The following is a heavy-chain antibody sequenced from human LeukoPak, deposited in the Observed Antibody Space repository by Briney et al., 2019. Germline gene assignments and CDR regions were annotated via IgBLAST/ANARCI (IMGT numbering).Heavy chain of an antibody. J-gene: IGHJ4*02. CDR1: GGSISLYY. Sequence: PSETLSLTCTVSGGSISLYYWSWIRQPAGKGLEWIGRIFSSGSTNYNPSLKGRVTMSVDTSQNHFSLRLSSVTAADTAVYYCARMGQLLNLDYWGQGTLVTVSS. V-gene: IGHV4-4*07. CDR2: IFSSGST. D-gene: IGHD4-11*01. CDR3: ARMGQLLNLDY.